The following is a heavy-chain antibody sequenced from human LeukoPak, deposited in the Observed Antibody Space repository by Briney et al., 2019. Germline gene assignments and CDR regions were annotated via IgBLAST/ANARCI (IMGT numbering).Heavy chain of an antibody. D-gene: IGHD4-17*01. V-gene: IGHV4-61*02. CDR1: GGSISSDDYY. CDR3: ARGFTFGHGAMFDY. CDR2: VRTSGTT. Sequence: SETLSLTCTVSGGSISSDDYYWTWMRQPAGKGLEWIGRVRTSGTTDFNPSLKSRVSISLGTSKNQFSLKLTSVTAADTAVYCCARGFTFGHGAMFDYWGQGTLVTVSS. J-gene: IGHJ4*02.